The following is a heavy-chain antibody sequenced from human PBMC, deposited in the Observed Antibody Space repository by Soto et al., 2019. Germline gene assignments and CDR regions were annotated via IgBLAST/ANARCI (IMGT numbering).Heavy chain of an antibody. V-gene: IGHV3-30*18. J-gene: IGHJ4*02. Sequence: QVQLVESGGGVVQPGRSLRLSCAASGFTFSSYGMHWVRQAPGKGLEWVAVISYDGSNKYYADSVKGRFTISRDNSKNTLCLQMNSLRAEDTAVYYCAKVQDSYGLWSDYWGQGTLVTVSS. CDR2: ISYDGSNK. CDR1: GFTFSSYG. CDR3: AKVQDSYGLWSDY. D-gene: IGHD5-18*01.